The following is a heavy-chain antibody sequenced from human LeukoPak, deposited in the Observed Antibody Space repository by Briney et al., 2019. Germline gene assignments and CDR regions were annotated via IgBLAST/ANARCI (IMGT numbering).Heavy chain of an antibody. J-gene: IGHJ4*02. CDR1: GFTFSSYA. Sequence: PGGSLRLSCAASGFTFSSYAMTWVRQTPGKGLEWVSSVSGSGGGTYYADSVKGRFTISRDNSKNTLNLQMNSLRVEDTAVYYCARDRGYSYGPYYFDYWGQGTLVTVSS. CDR2: VSGSGGGT. V-gene: IGHV3-23*01. CDR3: ARDRGYSYGPYYFDY. D-gene: IGHD5-18*01.